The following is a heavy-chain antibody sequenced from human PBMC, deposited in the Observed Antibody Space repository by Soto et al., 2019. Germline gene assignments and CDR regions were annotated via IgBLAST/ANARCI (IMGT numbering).Heavy chain of an antibody. CDR2: ISYDGSNK. Sequence: GGSLRLSWAASGFTFSNYGMHWIRQAPGKGLEWVAVISYDGSNKYYADSVKGRFTISRDNSKNTLYLQMNSLRAEDTAVYYCAKDLGSGSYLFDAFDIWGQGTMVTVSS. CDR1: GFTFSNYG. J-gene: IGHJ3*02. CDR3: AKDLGSGSYLFDAFDI. V-gene: IGHV3-30*18. D-gene: IGHD1-26*01.